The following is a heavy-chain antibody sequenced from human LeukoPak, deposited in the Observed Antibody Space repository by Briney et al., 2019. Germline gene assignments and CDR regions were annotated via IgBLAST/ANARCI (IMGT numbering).Heavy chain of an antibody. CDR2: IYFSGGT. D-gene: IGHD3-22*01. CDR1: GGSISSSSYY. J-gene: IGHJ2*01. V-gene: IGHV4-39*07. Sequence: PSETLSLTCTVSGGSISSSSYYWGWIRQPPGKGLEWIGSIYFSGGTYYNPSLESRVTISVDTSKNQFSLNLSSVTAADTAVYYCARKVRGTMIVSGNFGYFDLWGRGTLVTVPS. CDR3: ARKVRGTMIVSGNFGYFDL.